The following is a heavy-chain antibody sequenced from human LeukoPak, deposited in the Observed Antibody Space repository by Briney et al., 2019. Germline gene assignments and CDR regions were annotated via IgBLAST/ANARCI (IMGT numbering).Heavy chain of an antibody. D-gene: IGHD3-10*01. CDR1: GFTFDDYA. J-gene: IGHJ4*02. V-gene: IGHV3-9*01. Sequence: TGGSLRLSCAASGFTFDDYAMHWVRQAPGKGLEWVSGISRNSGSIGYADSVKGRFTISRDNAKNSLYLQTNSLRAEDTALYYCAKDRGSGSYYRGLDYWGQGTLVTVSS. CDR3: AKDRGSGSYYRGLDY. CDR2: ISRNSGSI.